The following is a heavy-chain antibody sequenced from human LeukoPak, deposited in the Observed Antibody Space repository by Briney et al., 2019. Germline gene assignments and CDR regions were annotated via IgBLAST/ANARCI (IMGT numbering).Heavy chain of an antibody. CDR1: GFTFSTYS. J-gene: IGHJ4*02. V-gene: IGHV3-48*02. Sequence: HPGGSLRLSCAASGFTFSTYSMNWVRQAPGKGLEWLSYISSGSSTIYYAGSVKGRFTISRDNAKNSLYLQMNSLRDEDTAVYYCAKSSGWFLDYWGQGTLVTVSS. CDR3: AKSSGWFLDY. D-gene: IGHD6-19*01. CDR2: ISSGSSTI.